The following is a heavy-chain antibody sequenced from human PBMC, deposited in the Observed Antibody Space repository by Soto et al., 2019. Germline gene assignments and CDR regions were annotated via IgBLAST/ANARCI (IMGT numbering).Heavy chain of an antibody. CDR1: GYSFTTYW. J-gene: IGHJ4*02. D-gene: IGHD3-3*01. CDR3: VSNFGRWHEPNF. CDR2: IYPGDSDT. Sequence: GEYLKISCNASGYSFTTYWIGWVRQMPGKGLEWMGVIYPGDSDTRYSPSFQGQATISADNSIRTAYLRWSSLKASDTAMYYCVSNFGRWHEPNFWGQGTLVAVYS. V-gene: IGHV5-51*01.